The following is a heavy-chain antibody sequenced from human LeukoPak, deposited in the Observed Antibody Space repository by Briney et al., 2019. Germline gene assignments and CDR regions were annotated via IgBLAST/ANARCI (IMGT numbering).Heavy chain of an antibody. CDR2: IIPIVGTA. CDR3: ARGHYYYDSSGYYDPTDAFDI. Sequence: SVKVSCKASGGTFSSYAISWVRQAPGQGLEWMGRIIPIVGTANYAQKFQGRVTITTDESTSTASMEMSSLRSEDTAVYYCARGHYYYDSSGYYDPTDAFDIWGQGTMVTVSS. V-gene: IGHV1-69*05. J-gene: IGHJ3*02. D-gene: IGHD3-22*01. CDR1: GGTFSSYA.